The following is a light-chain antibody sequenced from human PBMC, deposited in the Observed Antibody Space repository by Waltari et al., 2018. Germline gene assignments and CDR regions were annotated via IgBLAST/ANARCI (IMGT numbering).Light chain of an antibody. CDR2: QDN. CDR1: NLGEKF. J-gene: IGLJ2*01. CDR3: QAWYSTXV. V-gene: IGLV3-1*01. Sequence: SYDLTQPPSVSVSPGQTASITCSGENLGEKFFCWYQQQPGQAPVLVIFQDNKRPSGIPERFSGSKSGNPATLTISGTQAMYEADYYCQAWYSTXVFGGGTKLTVL.